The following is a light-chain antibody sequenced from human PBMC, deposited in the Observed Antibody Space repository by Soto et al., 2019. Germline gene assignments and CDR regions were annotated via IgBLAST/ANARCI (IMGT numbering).Light chain of an antibody. J-gene: IGLJ2*01. CDR1: SSNIGSNY. V-gene: IGLV1-47*01. CDR2: RIN. CDR3: AAWDDSLSGLV. Sequence: QSVLTQPPSASGTPGQRVTISCSGSSSNIGSNYVYWYQQLPGTAPKLLIYRINQRPSGVPDRFSGSKSGTSASLAISGLRSEDEADYYCAAWDDSLSGLVFGGGTKVTVL.